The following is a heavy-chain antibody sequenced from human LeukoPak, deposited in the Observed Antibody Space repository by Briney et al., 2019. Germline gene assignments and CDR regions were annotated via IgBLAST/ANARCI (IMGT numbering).Heavy chain of an antibody. CDR3: ARALDYGGKVDY. V-gene: IGHV4-59*01. J-gene: IGHJ4*02. CDR1: GVSISSYY. Sequence: SETLSLTCTVSGVSISSYYWSWIRQPPGKGLEWIGYIYYSGSTNYNPSLKSRVTISVDTSKNQFSLNLSSVIAADTAVYYCARALDYGGKVDYWGQGTLVTVSS. D-gene: IGHD4-23*01. CDR2: IYYSGST.